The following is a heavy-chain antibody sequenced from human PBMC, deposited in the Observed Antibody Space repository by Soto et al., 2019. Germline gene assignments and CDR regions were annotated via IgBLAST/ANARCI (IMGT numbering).Heavy chain of an antibody. Sequence: QGQLVQSGAEVKKPGSSVKVSCTASGDTFTSYAFSWVRQAPGQGREWMGGIIPMFGTPNYAQKFQGRLTITADKSTSTVYMELSGLRSEDTAVYFCARNGVAGMDFWGPGTLVTVSS. J-gene: IGHJ4*02. V-gene: IGHV1-69*06. D-gene: IGHD3-3*01. CDR2: IIPMFGTP. CDR1: GDTFTSYA. CDR3: ARNGVAGMDF.